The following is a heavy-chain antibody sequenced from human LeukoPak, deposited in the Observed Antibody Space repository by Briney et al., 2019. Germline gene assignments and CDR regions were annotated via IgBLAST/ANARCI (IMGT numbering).Heavy chain of an antibody. CDR2: INSDGSST. CDR1: GFTFSSYW. CDR3: ARDRGSGWSIIDY. D-gene: IGHD6-19*01. Sequence: PGGSLRLSCAASGFTFSSYWMHWVRQAPGKGLVWVSRINSDGSSTSYADSVKGRFTISRDNSKNTLYLQMDSLRADDTALYYCARDRGSGWSIIDYWGQGTLVTVSS. V-gene: IGHV3-74*01. J-gene: IGHJ4*02.